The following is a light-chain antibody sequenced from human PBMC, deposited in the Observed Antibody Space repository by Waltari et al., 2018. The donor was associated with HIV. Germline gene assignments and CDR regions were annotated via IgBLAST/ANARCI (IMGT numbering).Light chain of an antibody. V-gene: IGLV1-44*01. CDR3: ATWDDALSGPV. Sequence: QSVLTQPPSASATPGQTVIISCSGNTSNIGSNTVNWYQQFAGAAPTLLIYSNNQRPSAVPDRFSGSKSGSAASLAISGLKSEDEADYHCATWDDALSGPVFGAGTKLTV. CDR1: TSNIGSNT. J-gene: IGLJ3*02. CDR2: SNN.